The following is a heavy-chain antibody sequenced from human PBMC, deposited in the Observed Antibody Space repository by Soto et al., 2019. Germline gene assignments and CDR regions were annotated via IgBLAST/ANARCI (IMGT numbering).Heavy chain of an antibody. CDR3: ARLNGYCISTNCHGYYGMDV. J-gene: IGHJ6*02. CDR1: GGSFSGDY. CDR2: INHSENT. D-gene: IGHD2-2*03. V-gene: IGHV4-34*01. Sequence: SETLSLTCAGYGGSFSGDYCSWVREPPGKGLECIGEINHSENTNYNPSLKSRVTISVDTSKNQFSLKLSSVTAADTAVYYCARLNGYCISTNCHGYYGMDVCGQGTTVTVSS.